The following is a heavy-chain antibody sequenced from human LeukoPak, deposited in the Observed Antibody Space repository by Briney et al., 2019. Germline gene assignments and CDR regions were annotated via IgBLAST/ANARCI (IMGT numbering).Heavy chain of an antibody. J-gene: IGHJ3*02. Sequence: ASVKVSCKASGYTFTGYYMHWVRQSPGQGLEWMVWINPNSGGTNYAQRFQGRVTMTRDTSISTAYMELSRLRSDDTAVYYCARDGGYCTNGVCYSDAFDIWGQGTMVTVSS. V-gene: IGHV1-2*02. D-gene: IGHD2-8*01. CDR1: GYTFTGYY. CDR2: INPNSGGT. CDR3: ARDGGYCTNGVCYSDAFDI.